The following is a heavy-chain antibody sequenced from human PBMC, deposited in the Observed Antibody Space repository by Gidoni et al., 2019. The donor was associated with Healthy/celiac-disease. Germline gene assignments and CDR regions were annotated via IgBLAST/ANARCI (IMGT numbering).Heavy chain of an antibody. D-gene: IGHD3-3*01. J-gene: IGHJ4*02. V-gene: IGHV3-23*01. CDR1: GLTFRSYA. Sequence: EVQRLESGGGLVQPGGYLRLSCAASGLTFRSYAMSWVRQAPGQGLGGVSAISVSGGSTYYADSVKGRFTISRDNSKNTLYLQMNSLRAEYTAVYYCAKDNFPLGLFGVVITGLGYWGQGTLVTVSS. CDR3: AKDNFPLGLFGVVITGLGY. CDR2: ISVSGGST.